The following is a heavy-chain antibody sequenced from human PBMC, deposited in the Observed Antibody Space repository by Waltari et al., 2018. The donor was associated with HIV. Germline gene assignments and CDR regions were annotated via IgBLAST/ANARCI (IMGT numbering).Heavy chain of an antibody. D-gene: IGHD3-22*01. CDR2: VFDRGTT. CDR1: GGSIGSGDHY. V-gene: IGHV4-30-4*08. J-gene: IGHJ4*02. Sequence: QVRLRESGPGLVRPSQTPSLTCTVSGGSIGSGDHYWNWIRQLPGRGLEVIGYVFDRGTTYYNPSLSNRVTISLDTSKNQVSLNLSSVTAADTAVYYCSRGDLGYGYDNYFDYWGQGTLLTVSS. CDR3: SRGDLGYGYDNYFDY.